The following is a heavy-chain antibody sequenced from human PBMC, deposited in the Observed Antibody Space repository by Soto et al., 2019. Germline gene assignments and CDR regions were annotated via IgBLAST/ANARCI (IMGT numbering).Heavy chain of an antibody. CDR1: GSSLSTSGVG. V-gene: IGHV2-5*02. CDR3: AHSLIRNWGSGGDFDY. J-gene: IGHJ4*02. D-gene: IGHD7-27*01. Sequence: QITMKESGPTLVKPTQTLTLTCTFSGSSLSTSGVGVGWIRQPPGKALEWLALIYWDADKRYSPSLKSRLTITKDTSKNPVVLTMTNMDPVDTATYYCAHSLIRNWGSGGDFDYWGQGTLVTVSS. CDR2: IYWDADK.